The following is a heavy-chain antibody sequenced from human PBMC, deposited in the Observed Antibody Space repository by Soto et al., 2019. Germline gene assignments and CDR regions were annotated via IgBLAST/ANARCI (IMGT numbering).Heavy chain of an antibody. CDR2: IWYDGSNK. J-gene: IGHJ4*02. CDR3: ARECGSTAMVY. V-gene: IGHV3-33*01. D-gene: IGHD5-18*01. CDR1: GFTFSSYG. Sequence: QVQLVESGGGVVQPGRSLRLSCAASGFTFSSYGMHWVRQAPGKGLEWVAVIWYDGSNKYYADSVKGRFTISRDNSKHTLYLQMNSLRAEDTAVYYCARECGSTAMVYWGQGTLVTVSS.